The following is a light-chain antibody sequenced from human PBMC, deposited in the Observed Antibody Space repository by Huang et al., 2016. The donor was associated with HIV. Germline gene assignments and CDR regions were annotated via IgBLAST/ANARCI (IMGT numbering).Light chain of an antibody. CDR2: GAS. Sequence: DIHLAQSPSSLSASVGDRVTITCRASVGISYSVAWYQQKPGTAPKLLLSGASKLEAGVPSRFSGSGSGTHFPLTVSSLQPEDFATYYCQQYFNTPYTFGQGTKLEIK. CDR1: VGISYS. CDR3: QQYFNTPYT. J-gene: IGKJ2*01. V-gene: IGKV1-NL1*01.